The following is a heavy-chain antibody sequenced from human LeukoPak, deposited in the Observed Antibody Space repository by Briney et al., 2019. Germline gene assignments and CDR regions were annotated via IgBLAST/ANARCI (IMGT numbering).Heavy chain of an antibody. J-gene: IGHJ4*02. D-gene: IGHD3-3*01. CDR3: ARGALSPALIRFLEWQIDY. V-gene: IGHV1-2*04. Sequence: ASVKVSCKASGYTFTGYYMHWVRQAPGQGLEWMGWINPNSGGTNYAQKFQGWVTMTRDTSISTAYMELSRLRSDDTAVYYCARGALSPALIRFLEWQIDYWGQGTLVTVSS. CDR2: INPNSGGT. CDR1: GYTFTGYY.